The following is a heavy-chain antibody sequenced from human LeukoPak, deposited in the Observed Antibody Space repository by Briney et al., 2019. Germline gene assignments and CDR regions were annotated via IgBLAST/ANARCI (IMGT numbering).Heavy chain of an antibody. V-gene: IGHV4-39*07. Sequence: SETLSLTCTVSGGSISSSSYYWGWIRQPPGKGLEWIGSIYYSGSTNYNPSLKSRVTISVDTSKNQFSLKLSSVTAADTAVYYCVRGQFYHDSTGYYSWGQGTPVTVSS. J-gene: IGHJ4*02. CDR3: VRGQFYHDSTGYYS. CDR2: IYYSGST. D-gene: IGHD3-22*01. CDR1: GGSISSSSYY.